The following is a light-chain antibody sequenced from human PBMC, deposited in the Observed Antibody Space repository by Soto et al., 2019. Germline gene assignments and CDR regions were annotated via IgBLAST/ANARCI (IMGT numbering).Light chain of an antibody. Sequence: QSALTQPASVSGSPGQSITISCTGTSSDVGGYKYVSWYQQHPGQAPKLIIYEVSNRPSGVSNRFSGSKSGNTASLTISGLQAEDETDYYCNSFTSSSTYVFGTGTKLTVL. V-gene: IGLV2-14*01. CDR1: SSDVGGYKY. CDR3: NSFTSSSTYV. CDR2: EVS. J-gene: IGLJ1*01.